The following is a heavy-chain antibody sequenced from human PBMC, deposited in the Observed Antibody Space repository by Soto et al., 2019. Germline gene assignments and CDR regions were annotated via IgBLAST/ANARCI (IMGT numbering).Heavy chain of an antibody. D-gene: IGHD2-15*01. CDR3: ARGYCGGGSCYSPFD. CDR1: GFTFSSYA. Sequence: EVQLLESGGGLVQPGGSLGLSCAASGFTFSSYAMSWVRQAPGKGLEWVSGITGSGGSTYYADSVKGRFTISRDKSKNTLYLQMNSLRAEDTAVYYCARGYCGGGSCYSPFDWGQGTLVTVSS. CDR2: ITGSGGST. J-gene: IGHJ4*02. V-gene: IGHV3-23*01.